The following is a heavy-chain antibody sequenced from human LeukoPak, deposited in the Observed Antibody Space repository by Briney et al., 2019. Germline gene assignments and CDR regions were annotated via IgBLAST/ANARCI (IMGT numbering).Heavy chain of an antibody. CDR2: IIPIFGTA. CDR1: GGTFSSYA. V-gene: IGHV1-69*05. Sequence: SVKVSCKASGGTFSSYAISWVRQAPGQGLEWMAGIIPIFGTANYAQKFQGRVTITTDKSTSTAYMQLSSLRSEDTAVYYCARARATNYDFWSGYYTPMFDYWGQGTLVTVSS. D-gene: IGHD3-3*01. CDR3: ARARATNYDFWSGYYTPMFDY. J-gene: IGHJ4*02.